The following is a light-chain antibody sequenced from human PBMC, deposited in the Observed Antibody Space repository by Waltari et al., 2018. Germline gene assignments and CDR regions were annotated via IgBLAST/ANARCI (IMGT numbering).Light chain of an antibody. CDR2: EDT. Sequence: QSALTQPASVSGSPGQSLTISCSGTSGDIGAFNRVSWFQQFAGKAPRLLIYEDTLRPSEISNRFSGAKSGDTASLTISGLQAEDEADYFCLSYTPINTWVFGGGTKVTVL. J-gene: IGLJ3*02. V-gene: IGLV2-14*01. CDR3: LSYTPINTWV. CDR1: SGDIGAFNR.